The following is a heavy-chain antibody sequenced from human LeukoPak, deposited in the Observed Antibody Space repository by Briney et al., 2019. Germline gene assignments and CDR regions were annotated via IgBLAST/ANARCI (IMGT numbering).Heavy chain of an antibody. CDR2: IYYSGSI. V-gene: IGHV4-59*01. D-gene: IGHD1-7*01. J-gene: IGHJ4*02. Sequence: PSETLSLTCTVSGGSISSYYWSWIRQPPGKGLEWIGYIYYSGSIDYNPSLKSRVTISVDTSKKQFSLKVSSVTAADTAVYYCARTNWNYVYFDYWGQGTLVTVSS. CDR3: ARTNWNYVYFDY. CDR1: GGSISSYY.